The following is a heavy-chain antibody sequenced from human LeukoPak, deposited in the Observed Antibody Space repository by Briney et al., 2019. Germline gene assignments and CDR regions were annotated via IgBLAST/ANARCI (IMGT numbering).Heavy chain of an antibody. J-gene: IGHJ3*02. V-gene: IGHV3-30*03. D-gene: IGHD3-22*01. CDR2: ISYDGSNK. Sequence: PGRSLRLSCAASGFTFSSYGMHWVRQAPGKGLEWVAVISYDGSNKYYADSVKGRFTISRDNSKNTLYLQMNSLRAEDTAVYYCNYDSSGSDAFDIWGQGTMVTVSS. CDR1: GFTFSSYG. CDR3: NYDSSGSDAFDI.